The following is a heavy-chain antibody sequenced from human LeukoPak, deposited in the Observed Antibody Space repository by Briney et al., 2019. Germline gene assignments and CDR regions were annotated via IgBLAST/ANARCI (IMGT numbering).Heavy chain of an antibody. J-gene: IGHJ4*02. CDR3: ARVGGGSYYNY. D-gene: IGHD1-26*01. Sequence: GASANVSFKASGYTFTSYDINWVRQATGQGLEWMGWMNPNSGNTGYAQKFQGRVTITRNTSISTAYMELSSLRSEDTAVYYCARVGGGSYYNYWGQGTLVTVSS. V-gene: IGHV1-8*03. CDR1: GYTFTSYD. CDR2: MNPNSGNT.